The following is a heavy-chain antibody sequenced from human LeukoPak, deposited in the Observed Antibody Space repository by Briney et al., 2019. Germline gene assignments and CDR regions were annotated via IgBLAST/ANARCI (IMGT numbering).Heavy chain of an antibody. D-gene: IGHD2-8*01. CDR2: IKQDGSEK. CDR3: ARDSETAGEWFDY. V-gene: IGHV3-7*04. CDR1: GFTFSSYW. J-gene: IGHJ4*02. Sequence: GGSLRLSCAASGFTFSSYWMSWVRQAPGKGLEWVANIKQDGSEKYYVDSVKGRFTIYRDNAKNSLFLQMNSLRAEDTAVYYCARDSETAGEWFDYWGQGTLVTVSS.